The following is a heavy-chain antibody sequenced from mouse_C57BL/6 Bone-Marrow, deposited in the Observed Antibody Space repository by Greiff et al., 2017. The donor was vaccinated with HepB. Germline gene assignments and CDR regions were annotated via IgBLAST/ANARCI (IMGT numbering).Heavy chain of an antibody. CDR2: ISNLAYSI. J-gene: IGHJ1*03. Sequence: EVMLVESGGGLVQPGGSLKLSCAASGFTFSDYGMAWVRQAPRKGPEWVAFISNLAYSIYYADTVTGRFTISRENAKNTLYLEMSSLRSEDTAMYYCARVLGYFDVWGTGTTVTVSS. CDR1: GFTFSDYG. CDR3: ARVLGYFDV. V-gene: IGHV5-15*04.